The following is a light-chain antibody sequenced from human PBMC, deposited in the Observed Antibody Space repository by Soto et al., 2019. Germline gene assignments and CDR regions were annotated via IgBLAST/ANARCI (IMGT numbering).Light chain of an antibody. CDR1: QSVSTRY. CDR2: GAS. Sequence: EIVLTQSPGTLSLSPGERATLSCRASQSVSTRYLAWYQQKPGQAPRLLIYGASNRATGIPDRFSGSGSGTDFTLTISRLEPEELAVYFCQQYNNSPEYTFGQGTKLEIK. CDR3: QQYNNSPEYT. V-gene: IGKV3-20*01. J-gene: IGKJ2*01.